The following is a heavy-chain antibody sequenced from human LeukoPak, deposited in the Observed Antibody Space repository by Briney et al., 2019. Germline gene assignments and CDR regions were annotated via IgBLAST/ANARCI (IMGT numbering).Heavy chain of an antibody. J-gene: IGHJ4*02. CDR3: ARQLDRIYGDYHGPDFDY. D-gene: IGHD4-17*01. CDR1: GGSISSGGYY. CDR2: IYYSGST. V-gene: IGHV4-61*08. Sequence: SETLSLTCTVSGGSISSGGYYWSWIRQPPGKGLEWVGYIYYSGSTNYNPSLKSRVTISVDTSKNQFSLKLSSVTAADTAVYYCARQLDRIYGDYHGPDFDYWGQGTLVTVSS.